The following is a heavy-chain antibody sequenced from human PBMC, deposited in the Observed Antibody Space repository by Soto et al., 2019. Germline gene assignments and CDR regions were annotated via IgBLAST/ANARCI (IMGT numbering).Heavy chain of an antibody. Sequence: QVQLQESGPGLVKPSQTLSLTCTVSGDSIKSADYLWTWIRQPPGEGLEYIGYIYYTGTISYKPSLQSRAAISLDTSKNQFSLKLTSATATDTAVYYCVRMKTAGSRPVDHWGQGTLVTVSS. J-gene: IGHJ4*02. V-gene: IGHV4-30-4*01. D-gene: IGHD6-13*01. CDR3: VRMKTAGSRPVDH. CDR2: IYYTGTI. CDR1: GDSIKSADYL.